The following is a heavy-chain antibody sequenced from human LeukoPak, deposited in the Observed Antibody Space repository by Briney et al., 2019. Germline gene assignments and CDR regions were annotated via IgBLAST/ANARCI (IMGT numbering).Heavy chain of an antibody. CDR2: IYHSGST. J-gene: IGHJ4*02. CDR1: GGSISSGGYS. Sequence: SETLSLTCAVSGGSISSGGYSWRWIRQPPGKGLEWIGYIYHSGSTYYNPSLKSRVTISVDRSKNQFSLKLRSVTAADTAVYYCARARLSGWAFDYWGQGTLVTVSS. CDR3: ARARLSGWAFDY. V-gene: IGHV4-30-2*01. D-gene: IGHD6-19*01.